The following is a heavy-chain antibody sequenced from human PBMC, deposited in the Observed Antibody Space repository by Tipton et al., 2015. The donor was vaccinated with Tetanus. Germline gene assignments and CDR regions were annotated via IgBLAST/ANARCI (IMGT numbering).Heavy chain of an antibody. D-gene: IGHD3-3*01. CDR3: ARANYDFSKKGPFDS. CDR1: GYTFSKYG. J-gene: IGHJ4*02. V-gene: IGHV1-18*01. Sequence: QSGAEVKKPGASVKVSCKASGYTFSKYGVSWVRQAPGQGLEWMGWIDTDNGKANYAQRFQDRVTMTSDASSNTVYMELRSLRSDDTAVYYCARANYDFSKKGPFDSWGQGSLVIVSS. CDR2: IDTDNGKA.